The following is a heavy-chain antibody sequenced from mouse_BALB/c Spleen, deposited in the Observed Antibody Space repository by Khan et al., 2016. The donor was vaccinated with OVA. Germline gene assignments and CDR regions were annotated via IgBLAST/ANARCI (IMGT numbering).Heavy chain of an antibody. CDR3: VRGGKFAY. J-gene: IGHJ3*01. CDR2: ISTNYGDA. Sequence: QIQLVQSGAELVRPGVSVKISCKAPGYTFTDYAMHWVKQRHAKNLEWIGVISTNYGDADYSQKFQGKASMTVDRSSSTVYMDLARLTSEDSAIYYCVRGGKFAYWGQGTLVTVSA. CDR1: GYTFTDYA. D-gene: IGHD1-1*02. V-gene: IGHV1S137*01.